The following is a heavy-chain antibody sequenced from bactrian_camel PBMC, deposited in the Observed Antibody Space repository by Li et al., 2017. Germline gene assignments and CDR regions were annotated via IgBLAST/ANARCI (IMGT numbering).Heavy chain of an antibody. CDR2: IDTDGSI. J-gene: IGHJ4*01. V-gene: IGHV3S53*01. CDR1: ADALMY. D-gene: IGHD2*01. CDR3: AAGNPEREWWSLRESGYEY. Sequence: QVQLVESGGGSAQVGGSLRLSCSASADALMYMAWFRQAPGKKRERVAIIDTDGSITYADSVKGRFTISKDDSKNTLYLQMNSLKPEDTAMYYCAAGNPEREWWSLRESGYEYYGQGTQVTVS.